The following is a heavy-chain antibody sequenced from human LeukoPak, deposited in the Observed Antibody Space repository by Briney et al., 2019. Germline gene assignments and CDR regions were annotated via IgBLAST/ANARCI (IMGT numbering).Heavy chain of an antibody. J-gene: IGHJ5*02. D-gene: IGHD1-26*01. CDR2: IASDGSST. CDR3: AKRESTWELTTPYNWFDP. CDR1: GFTFSSYW. Sequence: GGSLRLSCAASGFTFSSYWMNWVRQAPGKGLVWVSRIASDGSSTTYADSVKGRFTISRDNSKNTLYLQMNSLRAEDTAVYYCAKRESTWELTTPYNWFDPWGQGTLVTVSS. V-gene: IGHV3-74*01.